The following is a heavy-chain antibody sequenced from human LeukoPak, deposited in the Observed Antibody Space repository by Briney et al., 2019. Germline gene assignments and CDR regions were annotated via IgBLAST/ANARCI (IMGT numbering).Heavy chain of an antibody. CDR3: TTYRYSSGWYGGKEFDY. CDR2: IKSKTDGGTT. V-gene: IGHV3-15*01. CDR1: GFTFSNAW. D-gene: IGHD6-19*01. Sequence: GGSLRLSCAASGFTFSNAWMSWVRQAPGKGLEWVGRIKSKTDGGTTDYAAPVKGRFTISRDDSKNTLYLQMNSLKTEDTAVYYCTTYRYSSGWYGGKEFDYWGQGTLVTVSS. J-gene: IGHJ4*02.